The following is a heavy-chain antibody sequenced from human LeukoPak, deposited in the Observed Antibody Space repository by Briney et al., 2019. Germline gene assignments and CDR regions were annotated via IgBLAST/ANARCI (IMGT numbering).Heavy chain of an antibody. CDR3: AKDRSGSCHFDY. CDR1: GFTFSSYA. V-gene: IGHV3-23*01. D-gene: IGHD1-26*01. J-gene: IGHJ4*02. CDR2: ISGGGGST. Sequence: PGGSLRLSCAASGFTFSSYAMSWVRQAPGKGLEWVSAISGGGGSTYCADSVKGRFTISRDNSKNTLYLQMNSLRAEDTAVYYCAKDRSGSCHFDYWGQGTLVTVSS.